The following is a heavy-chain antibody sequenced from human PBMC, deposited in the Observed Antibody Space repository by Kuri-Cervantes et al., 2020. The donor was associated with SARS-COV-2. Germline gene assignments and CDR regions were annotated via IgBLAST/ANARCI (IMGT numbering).Heavy chain of an antibody. CDR2: ISSSSSTI. CDR1: GFTFSSYS. J-gene: IGHJ6*02. Sequence: GESLKISCAASGFTFSSYSMNWVRQAPGKGLEWVSYISSSSSTIYYADSVKGRFTISRDNAKNSLYLQMNSLRAEDTAVYYCARSTWGSGHYYGMDVWGQGTTVTVSS. D-gene: IGHD7-27*01. V-gene: IGHV3-48*01. CDR3: ARSTWGSGHYYGMDV.